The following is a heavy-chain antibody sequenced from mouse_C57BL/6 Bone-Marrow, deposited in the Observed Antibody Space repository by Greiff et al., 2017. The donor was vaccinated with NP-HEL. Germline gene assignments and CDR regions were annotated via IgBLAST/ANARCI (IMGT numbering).Heavy chain of an antibody. Sequence: EVQLQQSGAELVRPGASVKLSCTASGFNIKDDYMHWVKQRPEQGLEWIGWIDPENGDTEYASKVQGKATITADTASNTAYLQLSSLTSEDTAVYYCTTSGLVGAYWGQGTLVTVSA. D-gene: IGHD3-3*01. CDR2: IDPENGDT. CDR3: TTSGLVGAY. CDR1: GFNIKDDY. V-gene: IGHV14-4*01. J-gene: IGHJ3*01.